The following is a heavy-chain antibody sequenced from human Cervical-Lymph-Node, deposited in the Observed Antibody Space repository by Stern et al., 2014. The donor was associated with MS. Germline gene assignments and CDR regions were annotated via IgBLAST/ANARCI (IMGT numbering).Heavy chain of an antibody. J-gene: IGHJ4*02. CDR2: IHPGASDT. D-gene: IGHD2-2*01. CDR1: GYSFTSYW. CDR3: ARRGRGHCSSTNCFFDY. Sequence: EVQLVESGAEVKTPGESLKISCKGSGYSFTSYWIGWVRQMPGKGLEWMGIIHPGASDTRNSPSFQGQVTMSADRSITTAYLQWTSLKASDSAMYFCARRGRGHCSSTNCFFDYWGQGTLVTVSS. V-gene: IGHV5-51*03.